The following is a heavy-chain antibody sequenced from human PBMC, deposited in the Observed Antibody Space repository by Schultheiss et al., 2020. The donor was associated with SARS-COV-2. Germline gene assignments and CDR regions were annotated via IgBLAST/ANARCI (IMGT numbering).Heavy chain of an antibody. J-gene: IGHJ4*02. CDR3: ARGPIGFDY. V-gene: IGHV1-69*10. Sequence: SVKVSCKASGGTFSSYAISWVRQAPGQGLEWMGWINPNSGGTNYAQKFQGRVTITADKSTSTAYMELSSLRSEDTAVYYCARGPIGFDYWGQGTLVTVSS. CDR2: INPNSGGT. CDR1: GGTFSSYA. D-gene: IGHD3-22*01.